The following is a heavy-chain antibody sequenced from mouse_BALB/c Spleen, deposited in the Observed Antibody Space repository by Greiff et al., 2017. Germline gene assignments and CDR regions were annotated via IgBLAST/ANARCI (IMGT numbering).Heavy chain of an antibody. V-gene: IGHV3-2*02. CDR3: ARSLDYGYAMDY. CDR2: ISYSGST. J-gene: IGHJ4*01. D-gene: IGHD1-1*01. CDR1: GYSITSDYA. Sequence: EVQRVESGPGLVKPSQSLSLTCTVTGYSITSDYAWNWIRQFPGNKLEWMGYISYSGSTSYNPSLKSRISITRDTSKNQFFLQLNSVTTEDTATYYCARSLDYGYAMDYWGQGTSVTVSS.